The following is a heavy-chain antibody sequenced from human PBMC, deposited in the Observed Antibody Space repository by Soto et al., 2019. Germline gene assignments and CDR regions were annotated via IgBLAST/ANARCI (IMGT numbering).Heavy chain of an antibody. J-gene: IGHJ4*02. CDR3: ARDGSSGWGRRLHNLFDS. CDR2: IDPSDSYT. V-gene: IGHV5-10-1*01. Sequence: PGESLKISCKGSGYSFTSYWISWVRQMPGKGLEWMGRIDPSDSYTNYSPSFQGHVTISADKSISTAYLQWSSLKASDTAIYYCARDGSSGWGRRLHNLFDSWGQGTLVTVSS. CDR1: GYSFTSYW. D-gene: IGHD6-19*01.